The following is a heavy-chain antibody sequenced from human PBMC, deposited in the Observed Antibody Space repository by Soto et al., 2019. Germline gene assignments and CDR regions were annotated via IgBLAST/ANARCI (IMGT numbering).Heavy chain of an antibody. D-gene: IGHD3-10*01. V-gene: IGHV3-30*18. CDR3: AKEGLTGLWFGAFHLTL. J-gene: IGHJ4*02. CDR1: GFTFSSYG. CDR2: ISYDGSNK. Sequence: PGGSLRLSCAASGFTFSSYGMHWVRQAPGKGLEWVAVISYDGSNKYYADSVKGRFTISRDNSKNTLYLQMNSLRAEDTAVYYCAKEGLTGLWFGAFHLTLWGQGTLVTVSS.